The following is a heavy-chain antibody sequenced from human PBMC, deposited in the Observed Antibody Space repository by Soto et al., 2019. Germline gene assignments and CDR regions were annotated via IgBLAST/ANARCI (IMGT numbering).Heavy chain of an antibody. V-gene: IGHV3-23*01. CDR2: ISGSGGSI. CDR1: GFTFSSYA. Sequence: PGGSLRLSCAASGFTFSSYAMSWVRQAPGKGLEWVSAISGSGGSIYYADSVKGRFTISRDNSENTLYLQMNSLRAEDTAVYYCAKEPLSGYIGYFDYRGQGTPVTVSS. CDR3: AKEPLSGYIGYFDY. D-gene: IGHD5-12*01. J-gene: IGHJ4*02.